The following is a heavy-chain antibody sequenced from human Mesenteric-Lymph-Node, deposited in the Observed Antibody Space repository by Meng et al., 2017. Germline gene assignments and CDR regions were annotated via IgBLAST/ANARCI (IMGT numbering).Heavy chain of an antibody. CDR2: IYWDDDK. Sequence: QLTLKDACPSLAKPTQTLTLTCTFSGFSLSTSGVGVGWIRQPPGKALEWLALIYWDDDKRYSPSLKSRLTITKDTSKNQVVLIMTNMDPVDTATYYCAHRRKYSSGWNGFDYWGQGTLVTVSS. J-gene: IGHJ4*02. CDR1: GFSLSTSGVG. V-gene: IGHV2-5*02. D-gene: IGHD6-19*01. CDR3: AHRRKYSSGWNGFDY.